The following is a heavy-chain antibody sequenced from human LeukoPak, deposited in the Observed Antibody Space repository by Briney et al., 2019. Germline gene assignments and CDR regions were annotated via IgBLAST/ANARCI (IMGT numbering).Heavy chain of an antibody. D-gene: IGHD4-17*01. CDR2: LKRKVDGGTI. CDR3: TTDFRDSGYFQH. CDR1: GLTFKNAW. J-gene: IGHJ1*01. Sequence: GGSLRLSCAVSGLTFKNAWMSWVRQAPGKGLEWIGRLKRKVDGGTIEYAAPVKDRFTISRDDSKNTLYLQMNSLKTEDTAVYYCTTDFRDSGYFQHWGQGTLVTVSS. V-gene: IGHV3-15*01.